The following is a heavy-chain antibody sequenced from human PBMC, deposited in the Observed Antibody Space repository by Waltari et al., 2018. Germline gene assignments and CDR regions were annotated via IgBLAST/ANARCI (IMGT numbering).Heavy chain of an antibody. J-gene: IGHJ4*02. CDR2: IIPILGTA. CDR3: SGDPFGGAVAGTGYFDY. Sequence: QVQLVQSGAEVKKPGSSVKVSCKASGGTFSSYAISWVRQAPGQGLEWRGGIIPILGTANYAQNFQGRGTITTDKSTSTAYMELSSLRSEDTAVYYCSGDPFGGAVAGTGYFDYWGQGTLVTVSS. D-gene: IGHD6-19*01. V-gene: IGHV1-69*05. CDR1: GGTFSSYA.